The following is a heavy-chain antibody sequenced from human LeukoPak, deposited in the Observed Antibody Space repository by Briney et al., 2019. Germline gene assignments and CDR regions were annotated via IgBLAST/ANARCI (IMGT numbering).Heavy chain of an antibody. CDR1: GFTFSSYA. Sequence: GGSLRLSCAASGFTFSSYAMSWVRQAPGKGLEWVSGISGSGGSTNYADSVKGRFTVSRDNSKNTLYLQMNSLRAEDTAVYYCAKDYDYVWGSPGTIFDYWGQGTLVTVSS. J-gene: IGHJ4*02. CDR3: AKDYDYVWGSPGTIFDY. V-gene: IGHV3-23*01. D-gene: IGHD3-16*01. CDR2: ISGSGGST.